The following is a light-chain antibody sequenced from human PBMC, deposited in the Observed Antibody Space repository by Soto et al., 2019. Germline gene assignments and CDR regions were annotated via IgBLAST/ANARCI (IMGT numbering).Light chain of an antibody. J-gene: IGKJ1*01. CDR3: QQIYSAPWT. Sequence: DIQMTQSPSSLSASVGDRVTITCRASQSIRSCLNWYQQKPGKAPNLLIYAAFTFQSGDPSRFIGSGSGTDFTLTISSLQPEDFATYYCQQIYSAPWTLGQWTKVEIK. V-gene: IGKV1-39*01. CDR1: QSIRSC. CDR2: AAF.